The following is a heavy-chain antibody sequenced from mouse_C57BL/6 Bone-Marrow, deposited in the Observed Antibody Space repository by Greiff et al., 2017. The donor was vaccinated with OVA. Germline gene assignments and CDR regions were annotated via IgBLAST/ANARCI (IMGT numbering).Heavy chain of an antibody. J-gene: IGHJ3*01. CDR3: AKEELRGFAY. D-gene: IGHD4-1*01. CDR1: GYTFTSYW. V-gene: IGHV1-59*01. CDR2: IDPSYSYT. Sequence: QVQLQQPGAELVRPGTSVKLSCKASGYTFTSYWMHWVKQRPGPGLEWIGVIDPSYSYTNYNQKFKGTATLTVDTSSSTAYMQLSSLTSEDSAVYYCAKEELRGFAYWGQGTLVTVSA.